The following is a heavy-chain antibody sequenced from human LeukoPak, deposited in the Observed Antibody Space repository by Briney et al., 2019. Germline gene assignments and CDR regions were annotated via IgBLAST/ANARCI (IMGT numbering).Heavy chain of an antibody. CDR3: ARSYMSTVSY. Sequence: GGSLRLSCAASGFTFSDYYMSWIRQAPGKGLEWVSYSSSSGCTISYADSVKGRFTISRDNVQNSLYLQMNSLRAEDTAIYYCARSYMSTVSYWGQGTLVTVSS. J-gene: IGHJ4*02. CDR1: GFTFSDYY. D-gene: IGHD4-17*01. V-gene: IGHV3-11*01. CDR2: SSSSGCTI.